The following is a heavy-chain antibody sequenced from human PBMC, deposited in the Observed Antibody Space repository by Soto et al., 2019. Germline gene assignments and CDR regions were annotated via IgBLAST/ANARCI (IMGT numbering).Heavy chain of an antibody. Sequence: PGGSLRLSCAASGFTFSNYAMTWVRQAPGKGLEWVSGISLSGGSTYYADSVKGRFTISRDNSKNTLYLQMNSLRAEDTAVYYCAKVRTGYPVGGMDVWGQGTTVTVSS. CDR2: ISLSGGST. J-gene: IGHJ6*02. V-gene: IGHV3-23*01. D-gene: IGHD5-18*01. CDR3: AKVRTGYPVGGMDV. CDR1: GFTFSNYA.